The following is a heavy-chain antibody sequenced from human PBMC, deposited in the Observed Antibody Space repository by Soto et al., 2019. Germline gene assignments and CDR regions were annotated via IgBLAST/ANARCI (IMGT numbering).Heavy chain of an antibody. CDR1: GDSVSSSSAA. CDR2: TYYRSKWYN. J-gene: IGHJ4*02. Sequence: PAQTLSLTCAISGDSVSSSSAAWNLIRQSPSRGLEWLGRTYYRSKWYNDYAVSVKSRITINPDTSKNQFSLQLNSVTPEDTAVYYCARETGYSSSWTGDYFDYWGQGTLVTVSS. V-gene: IGHV6-1*01. D-gene: IGHD6-13*01. CDR3: ARETGYSSSWTGDYFDY.